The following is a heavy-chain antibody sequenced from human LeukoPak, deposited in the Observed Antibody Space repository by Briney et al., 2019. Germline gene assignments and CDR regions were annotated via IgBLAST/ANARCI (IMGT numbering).Heavy chain of an antibody. CDR3: ARDWELGH. V-gene: IGHV4-59*12. CDR2: IYENGRT. CDR1: GGSIGNFF. J-gene: IGHJ4*02. Sequence: TSETLSLTCTVSGGSIGNFFWSWIRQSPGEGLEWIGFIYENGRTSYNPSLKSRVTISVDMSKNQFSLRLTSMTAADTAVYYCARDWELGHWGREILVTVTS. D-gene: IGHD1-26*01.